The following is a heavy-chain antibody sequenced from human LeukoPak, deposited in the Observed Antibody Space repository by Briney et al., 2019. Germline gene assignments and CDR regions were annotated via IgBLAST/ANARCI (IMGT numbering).Heavy chain of an antibody. CDR2: ISYDGSNK. J-gene: IGHJ4*02. CDR1: GFTFTTYT. Sequence: PGGSLRLSCAASGFTFTTYTMHWVRQAPGKGLDWVAVISYDGSNKYYADSVKGRFTISRDNSKNTLYLQMNSLRAEDTAVYYCAKWGGYGYGIDFWGQGTLVTVSS. D-gene: IGHD5-18*01. CDR3: AKWGGYGYGIDF. V-gene: IGHV3-30-3*02.